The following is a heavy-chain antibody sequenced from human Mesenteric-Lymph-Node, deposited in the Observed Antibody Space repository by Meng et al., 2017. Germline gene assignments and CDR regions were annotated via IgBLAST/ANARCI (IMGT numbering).Heavy chain of an antibody. CDR3: VRDLKRVVRDPLDY. CDR2: MDPNSGGT. J-gene: IGHJ4*02. D-gene: IGHD3-10*01. CDR1: GYTFTGYY. Sequence: ASVKVSCKASGYTFTGYYMNWVRQAPGQGLEWMGRMDPNSGGTNYAQKFQGRVTMTRGTSISTAYMELSGLRSDDTAVYYCVRDLKRVVRDPLDYWGQGTLVTVSS. V-gene: IGHV1-2*06.